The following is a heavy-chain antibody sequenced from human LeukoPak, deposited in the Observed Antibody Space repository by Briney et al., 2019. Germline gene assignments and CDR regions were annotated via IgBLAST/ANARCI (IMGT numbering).Heavy chain of an antibody. V-gene: IGHV3-7*01. CDR3: ARVPRTSSDY. CDR2: IKEDGSET. J-gene: IGHJ4*02. Sequence: GSLRLSCAASGFSFSTSWMSWVRQAPGKGLEWVATIKEDGSETHYVDSMKGRFTISRDNAKNSLYLQMNSLGAEDTAVYFCARVPRTSSDYWGQGTLVTVSS. CDR1: GFSFSTSW.